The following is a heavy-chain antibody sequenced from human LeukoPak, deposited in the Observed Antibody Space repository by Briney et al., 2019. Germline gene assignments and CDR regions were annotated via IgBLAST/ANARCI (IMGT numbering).Heavy chain of an antibody. CDR2: INHRGSDQ. CDR1: GFTFGSSW. D-gene: IGHD1-1*01. V-gene: IGHV3-7*01. CDR3: AREIVGYDAFDI. J-gene: IGHJ3*02. Sequence: GGSLRLSCAASGFTFGSSWMIWVRQAPGEGLEWVANINHRGSDQRYVDSVKGRFTISRDNAKNSLYLQMNNLRVDDTALYYCAREIVGYDAFDIWGQGTMVTVSS.